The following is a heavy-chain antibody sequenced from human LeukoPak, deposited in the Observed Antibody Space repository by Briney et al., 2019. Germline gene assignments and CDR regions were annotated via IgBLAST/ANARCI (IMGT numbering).Heavy chain of an antibody. D-gene: IGHD3-16*01. J-gene: IGHJ4*02. V-gene: IGHV3-7*01. CDR2: IKQDGSEK. CDR1: GFTFSSYW. CDR3: ALLGGDFYADY. Sequence: GGSLRLSCAASGFTFSSYWMSWVRQAPGKGLEWVANIKQDGSEKYYVDSVKGRFTISRDNAKNSLYLQMNSLRAEDTAVYFCALLGGDFYADYWGQGTLLTVSS.